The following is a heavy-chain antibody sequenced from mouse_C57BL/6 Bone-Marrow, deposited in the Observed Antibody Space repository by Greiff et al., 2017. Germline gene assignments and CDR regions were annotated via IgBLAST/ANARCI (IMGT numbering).Heavy chain of an antibody. D-gene: IGHD1-1*01. J-gene: IGHJ1*03. CDR2: IYPRDGST. CDR1: GYTFTSYD. CDR3: ARDYGSSYWYFDV. Sequence: QVQLQQSGPELVKPGASVKLSCKASGYTFTSYDINWVKQRPGQGLEWIGWIYPRDGSTKYNEKFKGKATLTVDTSSSTAYMELHSLTSEDSAVYFCARDYGSSYWYFDVWGTGPRSPSPQ. V-gene: IGHV1-85*01.